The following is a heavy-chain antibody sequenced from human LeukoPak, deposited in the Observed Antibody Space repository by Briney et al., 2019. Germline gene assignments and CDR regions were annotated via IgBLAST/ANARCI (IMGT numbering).Heavy chain of an antibody. D-gene: IGHD3-22*01. CDR3: ARDISSGYYDAFDI. V-gene: IGHV3-66*01. Sequence: GGSLRLSCAASGFTVSSNYMSWVRQAPGKGLEWVSVIYSGGSTYYADSVKGRFTISRDNSKNTLYLQMNSLRAEDTAVYYCARDISSGYYDAFDIWGQGTMVTVSS. CDR2: IYSGGST. J-gene: IGHJ3*02. CDR1: GFTVSSNY.